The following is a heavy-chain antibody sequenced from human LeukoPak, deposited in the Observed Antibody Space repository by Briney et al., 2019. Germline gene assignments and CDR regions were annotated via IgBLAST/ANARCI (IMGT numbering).Heavy chain of an antibody. CDR1: GYTFTSYG. J-gene: IGHJ4*02. Sequence: ASVKVSCKASGYTFTSYGISWVRQAPGQGLERMGWISAYNGNTNYAQKLQGRVTMTTDTSTSTAYMELRSLRSDDTAVYYCARVARYYYDSSGYYYFSLLDYWGQGTLVTVSS. CDR2: ISAYNGNT. CDR3: ARVARYYYDSSGYYYFSLLDY. D-gene: IGHD3-22*01. V-gene: IGHV1-18*01.